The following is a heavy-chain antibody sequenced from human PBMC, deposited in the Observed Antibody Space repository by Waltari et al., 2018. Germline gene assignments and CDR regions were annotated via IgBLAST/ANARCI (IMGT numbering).Heavy chain of an antibody. CDR1: GNTFSTYD. CDR2: INPTSAKT. D-gene: IGHD3-22*01. CDR3: ARGRYDNSGFYEGSPYFFDS. J-gene: IGHJ4*02. Sequence: QVQLVQSGAEVKKPGASVKVSCEGSGNTFSTYDINWVRQATGQGLEWMGWINPTSAKTGDAQKFQGKATSTRDTSISTAYMELSSLGSEDTAVYYCARGRYDNSGFYEGSPYFFDSWGQGTLVTVSS. V-gene: IGHV1-8*03.